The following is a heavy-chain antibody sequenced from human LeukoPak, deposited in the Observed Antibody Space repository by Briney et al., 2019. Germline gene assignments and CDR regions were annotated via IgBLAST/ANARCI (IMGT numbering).Heavy chain of an antibody. CDR2: INHSGST. J-gene: IGHJ5*02. V-gene: IGHV4-34*01. Sequence: SETLSLTCAVYGGSFSGYYWSWIRQPPGKGLEWIGEINHSGSTNYNPSLKSRVTIPVDTSKNQFSLKLSSVTAADTAVYYCARGEGRITMVRGPAGDWFDPWGQGTLVTVSS. D-gene: IGHD3-10*01. CDR1: GGSFSGYY. CDR3: ARGEGRITMVRGPAGDWFDP.